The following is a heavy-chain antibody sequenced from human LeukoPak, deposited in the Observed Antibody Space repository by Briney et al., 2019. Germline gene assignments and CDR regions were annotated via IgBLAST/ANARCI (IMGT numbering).Heavy chain of an antibody. J-gene: IGHJ4*02. D-gene: IGHD3-22*01. CDR2: IIPIFGTA. CDR3: AIDGVGGPYYYDSSGYRFDY. V-gene: IGHV1-69*05. CDR1: GGTYSSYA. Sequence: SVKVSCKASGGTYSSYAISWVRQAPGQALEWMGRIIPIFGTANYAQKFQGRVTITTDESTSTAYMELSSLRSEDTAVYYCAIDGVGGPYYYDSSGYRFDYWGQGTLVTVSS.